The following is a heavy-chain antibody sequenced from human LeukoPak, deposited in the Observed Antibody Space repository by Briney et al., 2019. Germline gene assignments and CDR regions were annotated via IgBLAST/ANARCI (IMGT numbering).Heavy chain of an antibody. CDR3: ATHRLTRYFSVAYCFGYFDS. CDR2: IYHGEYDT. CDR1: GYTFTNYW. D-gene: IGHD2-15*01. V-gene: IGHV5-51*01. Sequence: GESLKISCKSSGYTFTNYWIGWVRQMPGKGLEWMGIIYHGEYDTRYSPSFQGQVTISADKSRSTAYLQWSSLKASDPAMYYCATHRLTRYFSVAYCFGYFDSSAQGTLVTVSS. J-gene: IGHJ4*02.